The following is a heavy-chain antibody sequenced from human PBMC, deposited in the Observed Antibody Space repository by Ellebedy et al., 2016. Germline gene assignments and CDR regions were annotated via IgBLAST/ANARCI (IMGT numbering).Heavy chain of an antibody. CDR3: TTVREWQRLKS. D-gene: IGHD5-12*01. Sequence: GESLKISXAASGLTFSRAWMNWVRQAPGKGLEWVGHIKSKTDGETIDYAAPVKGRFTISRDGSKSILYLQMNSLKTEDTAVYYCTTVREWQRLKSWGQGTLVTVSS. CDR2: IKSKTDGETI. J-gene: IGHJ5*02. V-gene: IGHV3-15*01. CDR1: GLTFSRAW.